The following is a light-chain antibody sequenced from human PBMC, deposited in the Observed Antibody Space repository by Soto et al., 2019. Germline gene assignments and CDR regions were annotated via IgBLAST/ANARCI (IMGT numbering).Light chain of an antibody. CDR2: DAS. J-gene: IGKJ4*01. V-gene: IGKV3-11*01. CDR1: QTVSSY. Sequence: EIVLTQSPATLTLPPGDRATLSCRASQTVSSYLAWYQQKPGQAPRLLIYDASSRATGIPARFSGSGSGTDFTLPITSLEPEDFAVYYCQQRSDWPSTFGGGTKVDIK. CDR3: QQRSDWPST.